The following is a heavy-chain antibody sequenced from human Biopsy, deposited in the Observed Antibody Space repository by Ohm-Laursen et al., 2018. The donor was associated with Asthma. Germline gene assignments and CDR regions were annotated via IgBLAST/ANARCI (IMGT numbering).Heavy chain of an antibody. J-gene: IGHJ5*02. CDR3: ALSQDSGFDDHSPSWFDP. D-gene: IGHD3-9*01. CDR2: IYWDDYN. Sequence: TQTLTLTCSFFGFSLRTPGVGVGWIRQSPGKALEWLALIYWDDYNLFRPSLKRRLTITKDPSKNQVVLTMTKMDPVDSGTYYCALSQDSGFDDHSPSWFDPWGQGTLATVSS. V-gene: IGHV2-5*02. CDR1: GFSLRTPGVG.